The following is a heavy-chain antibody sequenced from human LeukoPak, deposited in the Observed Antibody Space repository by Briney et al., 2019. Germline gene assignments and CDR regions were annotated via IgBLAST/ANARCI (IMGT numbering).Heavy chain of an antibody. CDR1: GGSISSYY. Sequence: PSETLSLTCTVSGGSISSYYWSWIRQPPGKGLEWIGHISYSGSTNYNPSLKSRVTISVDTSKNQFSLKLSSVTAADTAVYYCARVGVRQNQNWIDPWGQGTLVTVSS. J-gene: IGHJ5*01. CDR2: ISYSGST. V-gene: IGHV4-59*01. D-gene: IGHD3-10*01. CDR3: ARVGVRQNQNWIDP.